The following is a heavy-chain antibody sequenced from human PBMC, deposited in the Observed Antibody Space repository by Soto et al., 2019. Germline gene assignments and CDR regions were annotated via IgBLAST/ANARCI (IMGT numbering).Heavy chain of an antibody. CDR1: GFTFSSYA. V-gene: IGHV3-23*01. J-gene: IGHJ5*02. D-gene: IGHD3-22*01. CDR2: ISGSGGST. Sequence: VQLLESGGGLVQPGGSLRLSCAASGFTFSSYAMSWVRQAPGKGLEWVSAISGSGGSTYYADSVKGRFTISRDNSKNTLYLQMNSLRAEDTAVYYCAKVVYYDSSGYSWFDPWGQGTLVTVSS. CDR3: AKVVYYDSSGYSWFDP.